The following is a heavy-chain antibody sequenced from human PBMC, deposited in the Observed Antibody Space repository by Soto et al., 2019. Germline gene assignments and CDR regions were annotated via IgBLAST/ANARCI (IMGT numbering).Heavy chain of an antibody. D-gene: IGHD2-2*03. CDR1: GFNFHTYT. Sequence: DVPLVESGGGLVKPGGSLRLSCAASGFNFHTYTMTWVHQAPGKGLEWVSYISGTSETIFYADSVKGRFTISRDNAKNSLYLQLNSLRDEETAVYYCATGYCRSDNCHFTHWGQGTLVTVSS. CDR3: ATGYCRSDNCHFTH. J-gene: IGHJ4*02. V-gene: IGHV3-48*02. CDR2: ISGTSETI.